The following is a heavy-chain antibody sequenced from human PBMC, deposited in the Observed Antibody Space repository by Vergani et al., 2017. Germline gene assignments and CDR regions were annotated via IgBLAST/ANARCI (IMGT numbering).Heavy chain of an antibody. D-gene: IGHD3-22*01. J-gene: IGHJ3*02. CDR1: GGSISSGSYY. CDR2: IYTSGST. CDR3: ARGEIVVVITPAIGAFDI. V-gene: IGHV4-61*02. Sequence: QVQLQESGPGLVKPSQTLSLTCTVSGGSISSGSYYWSWIRQPAGKGLEWIGRIYTSGSTNYNPYLKSRVTISVDTSKNQFSLKLSSVTAADTAVYYCARGEIVVVITPAIGAFDIWGQGTMVTVSS.